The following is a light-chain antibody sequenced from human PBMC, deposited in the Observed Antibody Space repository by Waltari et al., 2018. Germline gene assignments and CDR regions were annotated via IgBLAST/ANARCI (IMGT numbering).Light chain of an antibody. CDR3: SSFSGSSTPYL. V-gene: IGLV2-14*03. CDR1: KSDIGDYDF. Sequence: QSAMTQPAPVSGSPGPSINISCTGTKSDIGDYDFVSWYQQHPDRAPQLVIYDVTDRPSGVSSRFSGSKSGNTASLTISRLQAEDEADYYCSSFSGSSTPYLFGTGTRVTVL. J-gene: IGLJ1*01. CDR2: DVT.